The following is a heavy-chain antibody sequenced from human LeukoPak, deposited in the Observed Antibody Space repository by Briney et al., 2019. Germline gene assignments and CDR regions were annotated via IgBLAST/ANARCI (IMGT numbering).Heavy chain of an antibody. CDR1: GGSFSGYY. CDR2: INHSGST. D-gene: IGHD3-16*01. CDR3: ARDGAADAFDI. Sequence: SETLSLTCAVYGGSFSGYYWSWIRQPPGKGLEWIGEINHSGSTNYNPSLKSRVIISVDTSKNQFSLKLSSVTAADTAVYYCARDGAADAFDIWGQGTMVTVSS. V-gene: IGHV4-34*01. J-gene: IGHJ3*02.